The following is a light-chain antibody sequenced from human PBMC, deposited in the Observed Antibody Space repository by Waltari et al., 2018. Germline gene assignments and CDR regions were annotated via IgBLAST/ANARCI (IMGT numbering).Light chain of an antibody. V-gene: IGKV3-20*01. Sequence: EIVLTQYPGTLSLSPGERATLSCRASQSVTRSLAWYQQKPGQAPRLLIYGASSRATGIPDRFSGCGSGTDFSLTISRLEPEDFAMYYCQHYVSLPATFGQGTKVEIK. CDR2: GAS. CDR1: QSVTRS. J-gene: IGKJ1*01. CDR3: QHYVSLPAT.